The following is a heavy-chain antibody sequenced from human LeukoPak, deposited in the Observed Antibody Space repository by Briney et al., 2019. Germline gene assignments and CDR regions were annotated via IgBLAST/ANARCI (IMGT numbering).Heavy chain of an antibody. V-gene: IGHV3-21*01. CDR3: ARDTDVVRPNAFDI. Sequence: PGGSLRLSCAASGFIFSNYNMNWVRQAPGKGLEWVSSISSSSSFIYYADSLKGRFTISRDNAKNSLFLQLTSLRADDTAVYYCARDTDVVRPNAFDIWGQGTMVTVSS. CDR2: ISSSSSFI. CDR1: GFIFSNYN. D-gene: IGHD4-11*01. J-gene: IGHJ3*02.